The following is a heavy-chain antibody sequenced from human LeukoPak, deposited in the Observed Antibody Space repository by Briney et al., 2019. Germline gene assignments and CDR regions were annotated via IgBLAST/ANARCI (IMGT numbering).Heavy chain of an antibody. V-gene: IGHV4-38-2*02. CDR2: IYHSGST. Sequence: SETLSLTCTVSGYSISSGYYWGWIRQPPGKGLEWIGSIYHSGSTYYNPSLKSRVTISVDTSKNQFSLKLSSVTAADTAVYYCARDQLADAFDIWGQGTMVTVSS. D-gene: IGHD6-13*01. CDR1: GYSISSGYY. CDR3: ARDQLADAFDI. J-gene: IGHJ3*02.